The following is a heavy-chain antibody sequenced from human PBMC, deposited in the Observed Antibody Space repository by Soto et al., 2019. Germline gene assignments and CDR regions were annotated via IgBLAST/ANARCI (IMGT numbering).Heavy chain of an antibody. D-gene: IGHD3-10*01. CDR1: GCPISSSSYY. CDR2: IYYSGST. CDR3: ARQGVLLWFGESTYGMDV. V-gene: IGHV4-39*01. J-gene: IGHJ6*02. Sequence: PSATLSLTCPVSGCPISSSSYYWGWIRQPPGKGLEWIGSIYYSGSTYYNPSLKSRVTISVDTSKNQFSLKLSSVTAADTAVYYCARQGVLLWFGESTYGMDVWGQGATVTVS.